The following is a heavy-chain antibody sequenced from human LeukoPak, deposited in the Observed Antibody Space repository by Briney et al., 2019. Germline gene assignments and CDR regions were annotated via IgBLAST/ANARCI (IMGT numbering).Heavy chain of an antibody. CDR3: ASFHMYCSGGSCYDHGMDV. V-gene: IGHV3-30*03. Sequence: SGGSLRLSCVVSGLNFSSNGMHWVRQAPGKGLEWVAVISQDGSFKHYVDSVMRRFAISRDNSKNTLFLQMSSLRVEDTALYYCASFHMYCSGGSCYDHGMDVWGQGTMVTVSS. J-gene: IGHJ6*02. D-gene: IGHD2-15*01. CDR1: GLNFSSNG. CDR2: ISQDGSFK.